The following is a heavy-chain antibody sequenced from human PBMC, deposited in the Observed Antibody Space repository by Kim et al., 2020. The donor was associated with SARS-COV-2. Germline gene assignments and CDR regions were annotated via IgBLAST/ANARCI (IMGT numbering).Heavy chain of an antibody. V-gene: IGHV4-59*01. Sequence: SETLSLTCTVSGGSISSYYWRWIRQPPGKGLEWFGYIYYSGSTNYNPSLKSRVTISVDTSKNQFSLKLSSVTAADTAVYYCARVGGYSYGHRDWGQGTLVTVSS. CDR3: ARVGGYSYGHRD. CDR2: IYYSGST. D-gene: IGHD5-18*01. J-gene: IGHJ4*02. CDR1: GGSISSYY.